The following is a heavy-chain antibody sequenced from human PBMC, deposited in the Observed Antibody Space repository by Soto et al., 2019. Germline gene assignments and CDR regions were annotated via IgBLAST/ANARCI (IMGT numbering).Heavy chain of an antibody. CDR3: ARSGLRFLDV. Sequence: PSKTLSLTCTVSGGSISSGGYYWSWIRQHPGKGLEWIGYIYYSGSTYYNPSLKSRVTISVDTSKNQFSLKLSSVTAADTAVYYCARSGLRFLDVWGQGTTVTVSS. CDR2: IYYSGST. J-gene: IGHJ6*02. V-gene: IGHV4-31*03. CDR1: GGSISSGGYY. D-gene: IGHD3-3*01.